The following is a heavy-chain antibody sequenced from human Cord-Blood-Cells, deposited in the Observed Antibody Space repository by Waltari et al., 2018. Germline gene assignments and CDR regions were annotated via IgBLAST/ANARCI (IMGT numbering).Heavy chain of an antibody. CDR3: ARGLGIYAFDI. CDR1: GGSFSGYY. D-gene: IGHD7-27*01. Sequence: QVQLQQWGAGLLKPSETLSLTCAVYGGSFSGYYWSWIRQPPGKGLAWIGEINHRGSPHYNPSLKSRGNRSVDTSKNQFSLKRGSVTAADTAVYYCARGLGIYAFDIWGQGTMVTVSS. CDR2: INHRGSP. J-gene: IGHJ3*02. V-gene: IGHV4-34*01.